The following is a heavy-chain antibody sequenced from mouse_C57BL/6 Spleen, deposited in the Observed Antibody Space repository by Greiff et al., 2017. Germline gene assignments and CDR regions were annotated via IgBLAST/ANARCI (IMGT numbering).Heavy chain of an antibody. V-gene: IGHV14-4*01. CDR3: TTLPPCAY. Sequence: EVQLQESGAELVRPGASVKLSCTASGFNIKDDYMHWVKQRPEQGLEWIGWIDPENGDTEYASKFQGKATITADTSSNTAYLQLSSLTSEDTAVYYCTTLPPCAYWGQGTLVTVSA. CDR1: GFNIKDDY. D-gene: IGHD2-10*01. CDR2: IDPENGDT. J-gene: IGHJ3*01.